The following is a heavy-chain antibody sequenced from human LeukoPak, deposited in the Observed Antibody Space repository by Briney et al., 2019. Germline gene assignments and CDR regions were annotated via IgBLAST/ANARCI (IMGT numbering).Heavy chain of an antibody. CDR3: AREEYNYGNFDY. V-gene: IGHV4-39*02. D-gene: IGHD5-18*01. CDR1: GGSISSSSYY. Sequence: SETLSLTCTVSGGSISSSSYYWGWIRQPPGKGLEWIGSIYYSGSTYYNPSLKSRVTISVDTSKNQFSLKLSSVTAADTAVYYCAREEYNYGNFDYWGQGTLVTVSS. CDR2: IYYSGST. J-gene: IGHJ4*02.